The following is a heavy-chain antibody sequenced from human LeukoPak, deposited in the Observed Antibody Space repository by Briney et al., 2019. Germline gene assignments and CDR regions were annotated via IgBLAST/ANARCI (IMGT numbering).Heavy chain of an antibody. J-gene: IGHJ4*02. V-gene: IGHV3-7*05. CDR1: GFSFITSW. Sequence: GGSLRLSCAASGFSFITSWMNWVRQAPGKGLEWVANIKPDGSAGYSVDSVKGRFTISRDNAKNSVYLQMNSLRVEDTAVYFCSRAYSTGWLGINDYWGQGVLVTVSS. D-gene: IGHD6-19*01. CDR2: IKPDGSAG. CDR3: SRAYSTGWLGINDY.